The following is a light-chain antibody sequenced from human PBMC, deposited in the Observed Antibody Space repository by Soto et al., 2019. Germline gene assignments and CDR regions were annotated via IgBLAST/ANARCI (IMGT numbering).Light chain of an antibody. J-gene: IGKJ1*01. Sequence: EIVLTQSPGTLSLSPGERATLSCRASQSVDSSFLAWYQHKPGQSPRLLLYATSRRGAGIPDRFSASGSGTDFTLTISRLEPEDSALYYCHQYGRLPRTFGQGTQVEVK. CDR1: QSVDSSF. CDR2: ATS. CDR3: HQYGRLPRT. V-gene: IGKV3-20*01.